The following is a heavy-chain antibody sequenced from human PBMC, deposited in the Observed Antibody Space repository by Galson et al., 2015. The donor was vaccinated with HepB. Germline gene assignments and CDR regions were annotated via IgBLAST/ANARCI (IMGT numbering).Heavy chain of an antibody. CDR1: GYTFTSYG. CDR2: INGYNGKT. CDR3: ARSGEFVLMVYDDPEDAFDI. J-gene: IGHJ3*02. V-gene: IGHV1-18*04. D-gene: IGHD2-8*01. Sequence: SVKVSCKASGYTFTSYGINWVRQAPGQGLEWMGWINGYNGKTNYAQKVQGRVTMTTDKSTSTAYMELRSLTSDDTAVYYCARSGEFVLMVYDDPEDAFDIWGQGTMVTVSS.